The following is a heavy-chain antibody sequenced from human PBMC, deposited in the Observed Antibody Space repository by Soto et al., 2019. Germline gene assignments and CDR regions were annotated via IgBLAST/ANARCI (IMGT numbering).Heavy chain of an antibody. J-gene: IGHJ5*02. CDR1: GGSLSSGNYY. CDR2: IYYSGST. D-gene: IGHD3-10*01. CDR3: ARAGSGSYYNNWFDP. Sequence: QVQLQESGPGLVKPSQTLSLSCSVSGGSLSSGNYYWSWIRQHPGKGLEWIGSIYYSGSTYYNPSLKSWVTISVDMSKNPFSLELISATAADTAVYYWARAGSGSYYNNWFDPWGQGTLVNGSS. V-gene: IGHV4-31*03.